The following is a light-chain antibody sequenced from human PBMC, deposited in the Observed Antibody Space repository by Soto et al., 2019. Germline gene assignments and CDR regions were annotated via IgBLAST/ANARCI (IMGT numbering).Light chain of an antibody. CDR3: QQTYSTPRT. V-gene: IGKV1-39*01. CDR1: QRTSNY. J-gene: IGKJ1*01. Sequence: DIQLTQSPAFLSASVGDRVTITCRASQRTSNYVTWYQQKPGNAPKLLLYAASTLHSGVPSRFSGSGSGTDFSLTINSLQPADFAFYFCQQTYSTPRTFGQGTKVDI. CDR2: AAS.